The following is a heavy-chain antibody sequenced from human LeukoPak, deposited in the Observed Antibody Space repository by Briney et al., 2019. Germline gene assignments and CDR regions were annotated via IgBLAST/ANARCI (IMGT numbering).Heavy chain of an antibody. D-gene: IGHD3-10*01. CDR3: AREMGDREFYFDY. Sequence: SVKVSCKASGGTFINFAFSWVLQAPGQGLQWVGRIIPIVDVTSYAQNFKGRVTITADESTTAAYMELSSLRSEDTAVYYCAREMGDREFYFDYWGQGTLVTVSS. J-gene: IGHJ4*02. CDR1: GGTFINFA. V-gene: IGHV1-69*04. CDR2: IIPIVDVT.